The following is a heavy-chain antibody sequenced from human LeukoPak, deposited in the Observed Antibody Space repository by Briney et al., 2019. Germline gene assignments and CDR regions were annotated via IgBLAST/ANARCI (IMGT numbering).Heavy chain of an antibody. V-gene: IGHV3-21*01. CDR1: GFAFSSFS. Sequence: GGSLRLSCAASGFAFSSFSMNWVRRVPGKGLEWVSSISSSSSYIHYADSVKGRFTISRDNAKSSLYLQMNSLRAEDTAVYYCARDMGLTTVTTVFAFDIWGQGTTVTVSS. CDR3: ARDMGLTTVTTVFAFDI. D-gene: IGHD4-17*01. J-gene: IGHJ3*02. CDR2: ISSSSSYI.